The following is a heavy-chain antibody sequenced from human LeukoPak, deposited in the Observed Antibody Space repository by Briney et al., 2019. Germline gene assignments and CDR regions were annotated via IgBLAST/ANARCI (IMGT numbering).Heavy chain of an antibody. J-gene: IGHJ4*02. CDR2: ISAYNGNT. CDR3: ARALSDDFWSAYQDY. CDR1: GYIFSSYG. V-gene: IGHV1-18*01. D-gene: IGHD3-3*01. Sequence: ASVKVSCKASGYIFSSYGISWVRQAPGQGLEWMGWISAYNGNTNYAQKLQGRVTMTTDTSTSTAYMELRSLRSADTAVYSCARALSDDFWSAYQDYWGQGTLVTVSS.